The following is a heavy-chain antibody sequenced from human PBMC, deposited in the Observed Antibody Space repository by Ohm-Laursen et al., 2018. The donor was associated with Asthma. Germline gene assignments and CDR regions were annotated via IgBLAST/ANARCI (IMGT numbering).Heavy chain of an antibody. Sequence: TLSLTWSVSGGSISSGGYYWSWIRQHPGKGLEWIGYIYYSGSTYYNPSLKSRVTISVDTSKNQFSLKLSSVTAADTAVYYCARGSVVPAAKTFDYWGQGTLVTVSS. V-gene: IGHV4-31*02. CDR2: IYYSGST. CDR1: GGSISSGGYY. D-gene: IGHD2-2*01. J-gene: IGHJ4*02. CDR3: ARGSVVPAAKTFDY.